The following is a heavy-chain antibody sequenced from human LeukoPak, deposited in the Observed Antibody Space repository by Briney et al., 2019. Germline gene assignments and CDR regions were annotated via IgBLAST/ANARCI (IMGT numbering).Heavy chain of an antibody. V-gene: IGHV3-74*01. J-gene: IGHJ4*02. D-gene: IGHD5-12*01. CDR2: INSDGSST. CDR3: ASLIGGYSGYDADY. Sequence: GGSLRLYCAASGFTFSNYWMHWVRQAPGRGLVWVSRINSDGSSTRYADSVKGRFTISRDNAKNTLYLQMNSLRAEDTAVYYCASLIGGYSGYDADYWGQGTLVTVSS. CDR1: GFTFSNYW.